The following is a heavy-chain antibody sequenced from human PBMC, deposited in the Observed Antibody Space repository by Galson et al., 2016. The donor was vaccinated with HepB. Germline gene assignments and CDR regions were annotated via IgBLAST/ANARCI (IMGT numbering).Heavy chain of an antibody. CDR3: ARKQQLVQDRYWCFDL. CDR1: GFTFDDYA. V-gene: IGHV3-9*01. J-gene: IGHJ2*01. D-gene: IGHD6-13*01. CDR2: ISWNSVNI. Sequence: SLRLSCAASGFTFDDYAMHWVRQAPGNGLEWVSGISWNSVNIDYADSVKGRFTISRDNSKNTLYLQMNSLRAEDTAIYYCARKQQLVQDRYWCFDLWGRGTLVTVSS.